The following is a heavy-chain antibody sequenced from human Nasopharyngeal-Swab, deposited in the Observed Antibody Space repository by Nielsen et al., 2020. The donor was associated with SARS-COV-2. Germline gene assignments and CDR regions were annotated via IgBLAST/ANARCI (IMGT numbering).Heavy chain of an antibody. V-gene: IGHV3-23*01. CDR2: ISGSGGST. D-gene: IGHD2-21*01. Sequence: WIRQPPVKGLEWVSAISGSGGSTYYADSVKGRFTISRDNSKNTLYLQMNSLRAEDTAVYYCAKDLLAGDAFDIWGQGTMVTVSS. CDR3: AKDLLAGDAFDI. J-gene: IGHJ3*02.